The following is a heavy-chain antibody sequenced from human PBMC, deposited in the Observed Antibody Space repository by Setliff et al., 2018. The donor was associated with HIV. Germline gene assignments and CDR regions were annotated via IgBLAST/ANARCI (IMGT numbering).Heavy chain of an antibody. J-gene: IGHJ4*02. D-gene: IGHD6-19*01. V-gene: IGHV1-2*06. CDR2: INPNSGGT. Sequence: ASVKVSCKASGDTFTDYYMHWVRQAPGQGLEWMGRINPNSGGTNYAQKFQGRVTMTRDTSISTAYMNLSGLRSNDTAVYYCTRGTAVADTNTQPFKYWGQGALVTVSS. CDR1: GDTFTDYY. CDR3: TRGTAVADTNTQPFKY.